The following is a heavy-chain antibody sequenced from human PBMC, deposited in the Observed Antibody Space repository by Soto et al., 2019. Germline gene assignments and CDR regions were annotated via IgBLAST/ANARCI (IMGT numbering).Heavy chain of an antibody. CDR3: AKDLRGYSGYETLDY. CDR1: GFTFSSYG. D-gene: IGHD5-12*01. Sequence: QVQLVESGGGVVQPGRSLRLSCAASGFTFSSYGMHWVRQAPGKGLEWVAVISYDGSNKYYADSVKGRFTISRDNSKNTLYLQMNSLRAEDTAVYYCAKDLRGYSGYETLDYWGQGTLVTVSS. J-gene: IGHJ4*02. V-gene: IGHV3-30*18. CDR2: ISYDGSNK.